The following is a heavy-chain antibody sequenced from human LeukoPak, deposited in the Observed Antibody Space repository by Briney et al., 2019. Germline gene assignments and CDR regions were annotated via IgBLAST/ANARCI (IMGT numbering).Heavy chain of an antibody. D-gene: IGHD6-13*01. J-gene: IGHJ4*02. CDR3: ALESRRAAAGTGVFDY. CDR1: GFSLITSGMC. CDR2: IDWDDDK. V-gene: IGHV2-70*11. Sequence: SGPALVKPTQTLTLTCTFSGFSLITSGMCVSWIRQPPGKALEWLARIDWDDDKYYSTSLKTRLTISKDTSKNQVVLTMTNMDPVDTATYYCALESRRAAAGTGVFDYWGQGTLVTVSS.